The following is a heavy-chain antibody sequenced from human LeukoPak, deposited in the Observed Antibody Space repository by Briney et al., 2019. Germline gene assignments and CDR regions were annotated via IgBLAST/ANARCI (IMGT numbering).Heavy chain of an antibody. D-gene: IGHD6-19*01. CDR1: GFTFSSYG. CDR3: ARDIVPAVAGIDY. J-gene: IGHJ4*02. CDR2: IWYDGSNK. V-gene: IGHV3-33*08. Sequence: GRSLRLSCAASGFTFSSYGMHWVRQAPGKGLEWVAVIWYDGSNKYYADSVKGRFTISRDNSKNTLYLQMNSLRAEDTAVYYCARDIVPAVAGIDYWGQGTLVTVSS.